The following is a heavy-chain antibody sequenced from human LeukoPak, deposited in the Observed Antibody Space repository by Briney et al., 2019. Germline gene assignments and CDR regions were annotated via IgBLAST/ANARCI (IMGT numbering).Heavy chain of an antibody. CDR2: IYYSGST. D-gene: IGHD6-13*01. CDR1: GGSISSSSYY. J-gene: IGHJ3*02. CDR3: ARACSSSWYAFDI. V-gene: IGHV4-39*01. Sequence: SETLSLTCTVSGGSISSSSYYWGWIRQPPGKGLEWIGSIYYSGSTYYNPSLKSRVTISVDTSKNQFSLKLSSVTAADTAVYYCARACSSSWYAFDIWGQGTMVTVSS.